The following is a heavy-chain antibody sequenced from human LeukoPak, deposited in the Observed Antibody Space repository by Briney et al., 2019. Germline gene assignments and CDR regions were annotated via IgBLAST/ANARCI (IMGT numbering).Heavy chain of an antibody. J-gene: IGHJ4*02. D-gene: IGHD6-6*01. Sequence: ASVKVSCEASGYTFTSYDINWVRQATGQGLEWMGWMNPNSGNTGYAQKFQGRVTITRNTSISTAYMELSSLRSEDTAVYYCARGKDSSSPSFDYWGQGTLVTVSS. CDR1: GYTFTSYD. V-gene: IGHV1-8*03. CDR2: MNPNSGNT. CDR3: ARGKDSSSPSFDY.